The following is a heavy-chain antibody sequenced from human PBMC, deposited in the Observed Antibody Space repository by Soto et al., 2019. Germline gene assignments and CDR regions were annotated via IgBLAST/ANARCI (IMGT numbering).Heavy chain of an antibody. CDR1: GGSISSGGYY. CDR2: IYYSGST. V-gene: IGHV4-31*03. J-gene: IGHJ5*02. Sequence: QVQLQESGPGLVKPSQTLSLTCTVSGGSISSGGYYWSWIRQHPGKVLEWIGYIYYSGSTYYNPSVKSGVNISVAMSKNQFSMKLSSVNAGDSTVSYCARDTVTTYNCFDTWGQGTLVTVSS. D-gene: IGHD4-17*01. CDR3: ARDTVTTYNCFDT.